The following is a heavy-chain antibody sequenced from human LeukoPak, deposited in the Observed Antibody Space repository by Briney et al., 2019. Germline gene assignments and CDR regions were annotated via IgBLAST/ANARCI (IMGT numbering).Heavy chain of an antibody. J-gene: IGHJ5*02. CDR2: IYYSGST. V-gene: IGHV4-39*01. CDR3: ARVGSGSLFDP. CDR1: GGSISSSSYY. Sequence: SETLSLTCTVSGGSISSSSYYWGWIRQPPGKGLEWIGSIYYSGSTYYNPSLKSRVTVSVDTSKNQFSLKLSSVTAADTAVYYCARVGSGSLFDPWGQGTLVTVSS. D-gene: IGHD3-10*01.